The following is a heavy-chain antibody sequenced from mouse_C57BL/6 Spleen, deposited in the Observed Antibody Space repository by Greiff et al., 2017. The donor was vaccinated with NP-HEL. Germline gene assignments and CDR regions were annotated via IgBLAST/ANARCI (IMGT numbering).Heavy chain of an antibody. Sequence: QVQLKQPGAELVKPGASVKLSCKASGYTFTSYWMHWVKQRPGQGLEWIGMIHPNSGSTNYTEKFKSKATLTVDKSSSTAYMQLSSLTSEDSAVYYCARSGYYYGSSPYWYFDVWGTGTTVTVSS. J-gene: IGHJ1*03. D-gene: IGHD1-1*01. CDR2: IHPNSGST. CDR1: GYTFTSYW. CDR3: ARSGYYYGSSPYWYFDV. V-gene: IGHV1-64*01.